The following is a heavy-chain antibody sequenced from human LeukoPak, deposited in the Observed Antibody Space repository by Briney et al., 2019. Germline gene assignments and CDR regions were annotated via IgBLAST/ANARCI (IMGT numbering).Heavy chain of an antibody. CDR1: GGTFSSNA. CDR2: INPSGGST. D-gene: IGHD6-19*01. J-gene: IGHJ4*02. V-gene: IGHV1-46*01. CDR3: ARDGVGQWLVPAFDY. Sequence: GSSVKVSCKASGGTFSSNAISWVRQAPGQGLEWMGIINPSGGSTSYAQKFQGRVTMTRDTSTSTVYMELSSLRSEDTAAYYCARDGVGQWLVPAFDYWGRGTLVTVSS.